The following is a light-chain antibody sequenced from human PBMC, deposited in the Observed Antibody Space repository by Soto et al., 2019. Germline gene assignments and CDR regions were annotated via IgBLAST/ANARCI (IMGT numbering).Light chain of an antibody. V-gene: IGLV2-11*01. CDR2: DVT. CDR3: CSYAGSYSYV. Sequence: QSVLTQPRSVSGTPGQSVAISCTVASSDVGGYNYVSWYQQHPGKAPKLIIYDVTKRPSGVPDRFSGSSSGSTASLTISGLQAEDEADYFCCSYAGSYSYVFGTGNKVTVL. CDR1: SSDVGGYNY. J-gene: IGLJ1*01.